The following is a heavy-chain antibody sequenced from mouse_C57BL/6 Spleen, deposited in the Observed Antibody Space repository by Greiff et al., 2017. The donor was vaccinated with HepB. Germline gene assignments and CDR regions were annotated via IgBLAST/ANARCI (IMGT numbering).Heavy chain of an antibody. J-gene: IGHJ1*03. CDR2: IYPGSGST. CDR1: GYTFTSYW. Sequence: VQGVESGAELVKPGASVKMSCKASGYTFTSYWITWVKQRPGQGLEWIGDIYPGSGSTNYNEKFKSKATLTVDTSSSTAYMQLSSLTSEDSAVYYCARVYYGSSYWYFDVWGTGTTVTVSS. V-gene: IGHV1-55*01. D-gene: IGHD1-1*01. CDR3: ARVYYGSSYWYFDV.